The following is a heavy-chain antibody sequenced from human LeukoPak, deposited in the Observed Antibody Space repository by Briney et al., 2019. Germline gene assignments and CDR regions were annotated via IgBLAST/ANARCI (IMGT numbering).Heavy chain of an antibody. D-gene: IGHD3/OR15-3a*01. V-gene: IGHV1-69*05. CDR3: ARAPLGQPDYFDY. CDR1: GGTFSSYA. CDR2: IIPIFGTA. J-gene: IGHJ4*02. Sequence: SVKVSCKASGGTFSSYAISWVRQAPGQRLEWMGGIIPIFGTANYAQKFQGRVTITTDESTSTAYMELSSLRSEDTAVYYCARAPLGQPDYFDYWGQGTLVTVSS.